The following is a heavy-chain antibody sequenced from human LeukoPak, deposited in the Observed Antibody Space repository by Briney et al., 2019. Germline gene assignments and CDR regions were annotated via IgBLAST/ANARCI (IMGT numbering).Heavy chain of an antibody. CDR2: IYHSGST. Sequence: PSETLSLTCTVSGYSISSGYYWGWIRQPPGKVLEWIGSIYHSGSTYYNPSLKSRVTISVDTSKNQFSLKLSSVTAADPAVYYCARVSSSGWYLRIVRRYGYMDVWGKGTTVTVSS. V-gene: IGHV4-38-2*02. J-gene: IGHJ6*03. D-gene: IGHD6-19*01. CDR3: ARVSSSGWYLRIVRRYGYMDV. CDR1: GYSISSGYY.